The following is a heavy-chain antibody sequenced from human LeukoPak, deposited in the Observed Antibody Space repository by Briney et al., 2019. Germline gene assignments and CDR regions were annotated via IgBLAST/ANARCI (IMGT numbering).Heavy chain of an antibody. V-gene: IGHV3-30*04. D-gene: IGHD3-9*01. CDR3: SRDSHILTGYYDY. CDR1: GFTFSSYA. J-gene: IGHJ4*02. Sequence: PGGSLRLSCAASGFTFSSYAMHWVRQAPGKRLEWVAVISYDGSNKYYADSVKGRFTISRDNSKNTLYLQMDSLGAEDTAVYYWSRDSHILTGYYDYWGQGTLVTVSS. CDR2: ISYDGSNK.